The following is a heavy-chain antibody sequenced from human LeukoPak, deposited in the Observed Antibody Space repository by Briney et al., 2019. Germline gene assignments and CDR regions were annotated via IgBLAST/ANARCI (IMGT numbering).Heavy chain of an antibody. Sequence: SETLSLTCTVSGGSISSYYWSWIRQSAGKGLEWIGRIYTSGSTNYNPSLKSRVTMSVDTSKNQFSLKLSSVTAADTAVYYCARDCSSTSCYRYYFDYWGQGTLVTVSS. J-gene: IGHJ4*02. CDR1: GGSISSYY. CDR2: IYTSGST. D-gene: IGHD2-2*01. CDR3: ARDCSSTSCYRYYFDY. V-gene: IGHV4-4*07.